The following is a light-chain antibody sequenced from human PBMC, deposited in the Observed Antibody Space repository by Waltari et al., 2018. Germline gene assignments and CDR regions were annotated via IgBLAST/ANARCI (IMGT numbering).Light chain of an antibody. CDR2: EVY. Sequence: QSALIQPASVSGSPGQSITISCTGTSSNIGSSTLVPCYQQDPGKAPKVMIYEVYKRPSGVSNRFSGSKSGNTASLTISGLQAEDETDYYCCSYAGSNSWVFGGGTKVTVL. CDR1: SSNIGSSTL. CDR3: CSYAGSNSWV. V-gene: IGLV2-23*02. J-gene: IGLJ3*02.